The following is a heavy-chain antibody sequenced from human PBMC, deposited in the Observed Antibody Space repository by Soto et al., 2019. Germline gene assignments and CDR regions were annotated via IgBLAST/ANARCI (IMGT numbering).Heavy chain of an antibody. CDR2: IYYSGST. CDR3: ARGPIVLVTSTPRFWYFDL. D-gene: IGHD2-21*02. V-gene: IGHV4-30-2*01. Sequence: SETLSLTCAVSGDSMSSGGYSWSWIRQPPGKGLEWIGYIYYSGSTYYNSSLESRVTISVDSSKSQFSLGLSSVTAADTAVYFCARGPIVLVTSTPRFWYFDLWGRGSLVTVSS. CDR1: GDSMSSGGYS. J-gene: IGHJ2*01.